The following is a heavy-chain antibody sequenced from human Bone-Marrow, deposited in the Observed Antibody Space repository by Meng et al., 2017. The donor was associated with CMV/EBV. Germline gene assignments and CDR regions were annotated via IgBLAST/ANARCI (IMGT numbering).Heavy chain of an antibody. CDR1: GFTFSTYA. J-gene: IGHJ6*01. V-gene: IGHV3-23*01. D-gene: IGHD2-2*01. CDR2: VSTGGST. Sequence: GESLKISCAASGFTFSTYAMNWVRQAPGKGLEWISAVSTGGSTNYADSVKGRFTVSRDNSNNTLYLQMNDLRAEDTALYYCARGDQLLGRGGFWGQGARVTGYS. CDR3: ARGDQLLGRGGF.